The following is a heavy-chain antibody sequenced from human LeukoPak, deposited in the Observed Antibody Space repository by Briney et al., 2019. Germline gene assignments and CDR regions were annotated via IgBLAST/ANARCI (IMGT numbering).Heavy chain of an antibody. V-gene: IGHV3-21*01. D-gene: IGHD3-22*01. CDR3: ARGYDSSGYYYYYYYYYMDV. J-gene: IGHJ6*03. Sequence: GGSLRLSCAASGFTFISYSMNWVRQAPGKGLEWVSSISSSSSYIYYADSVKGRFTISRDNAKNSLYLQMNSLRAEDTAVYYCARGYDSSGYYYYYYYYYMDVWGKGTTVTVSS. CDR2: ISSSSSYI. CDR1: GFTFISYS.